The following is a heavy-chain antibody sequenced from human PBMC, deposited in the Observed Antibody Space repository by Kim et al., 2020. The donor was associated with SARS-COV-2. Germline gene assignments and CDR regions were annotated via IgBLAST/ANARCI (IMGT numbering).Heavy chain of an antibody. D-gene: IGHD4-17*01. CDR2: IYYSGST. V-gene: IGHV4-39*01. CDR1: GGSISSSSYY. CDR3: ARPYGDYRLGGVWFDP. Sequence: SETLSLTCTVSGGSISSSSYYWGWIRQPPGKGLEWIGSIYYSGSTYYNPSLKSRVTISVDTSKNQFSLKLSSVTAADTAVYYCARPYGDYRLGGVWFDPWGQGTLVTVSS. J-gene: IGHJ5*02.